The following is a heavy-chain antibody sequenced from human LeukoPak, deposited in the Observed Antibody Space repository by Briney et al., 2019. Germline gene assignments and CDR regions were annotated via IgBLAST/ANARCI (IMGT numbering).Heavy chain of an antibody. V-gene: IGHV1-18*04. Sequence: GASVKVSCKASGYTFTGYYMHWVRQAPGQGLEWMGWISAYNGNTNYAQKLQGRVTMTTDTSTSTAYMELRSLRSDDTAVYYCARDQRCSSTSCYHSSRKGYFQHWGQGTLVTVSS. CDR1: GYTFTGYY. D-gene: IGHD2-2*01. CDR3: ARDQRCSSTSCYHSSRKGYFQH. CDR2: ISAYNGNT. J-gene: IGHJ1*01.